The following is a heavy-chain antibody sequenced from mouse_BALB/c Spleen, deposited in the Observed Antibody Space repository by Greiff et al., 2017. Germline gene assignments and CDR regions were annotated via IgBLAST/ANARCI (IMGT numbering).Heavy chain of an antibody. V-gene: IGHV5-6-5*01. D-gene: IGHD1-1*01. Sequence: DVMLVESGGGLVKPGGSLKLSCAASGFTFSSYAMSWVRQTPEKRLEWVASISSGGSTYYPDSVKGRFTISRDNARNILYLQMSSLRSEDTAMYYCARGKSSGWYFDVWGAGTTVTVSS. CDR1: GFTFSSYA. J-gene: IGHJ1*01. CDR2: ISSGGST. CDR3: ARGKSSGWYFDV.